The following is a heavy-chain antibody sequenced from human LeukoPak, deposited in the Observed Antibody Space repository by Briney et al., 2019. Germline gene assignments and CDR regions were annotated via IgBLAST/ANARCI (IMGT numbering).Heavy chain of an antibody. D-gene: IGHD3-3*01. CDR3: ARVRSGSDDWVDP. CDR1: GFTFSAYW. V-gene: IGHV3-74*03. CDR2: IDIVGSTT. Sequence: GGSLRLSCAASGFTFSAYWMHWVRQAPGKGLVWVSRIDIVGSTTTYADSVKGRFTISRDNAKNTLHLQMSSLTADDTGVYYCARVRSGSDDWVDPWGQGTLVTVSS. J-gene: IGHJ5*02.